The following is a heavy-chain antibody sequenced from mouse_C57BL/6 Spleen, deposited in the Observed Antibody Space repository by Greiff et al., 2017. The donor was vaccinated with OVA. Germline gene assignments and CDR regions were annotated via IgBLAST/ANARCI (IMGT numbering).Heavy chain of an antibody. CDR1: GYTFTSYW. CDR2: IYPGSGST. Sequence: VQLQQPGAELVKPGASVKMSCKASGYTFTSYWITWVKQRPGQGLEWIGDIYPGSGSTNYNEKFKSKATLTVDTSSSTANMQLSRLTSEDSAVYYCERERTTMITTAYFDYWGQGTTLTVSS. V-gene: IGHV1-55*01. J-gene: IGHJ2*01. D-gene: IGHD2-4*01. CDR3: ERERTTMITTAYFDY.